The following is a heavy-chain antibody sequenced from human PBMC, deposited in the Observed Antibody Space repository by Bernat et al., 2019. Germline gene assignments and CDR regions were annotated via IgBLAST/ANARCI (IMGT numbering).Heavy chain of an antibody. CDR3: ASETWVVTAIQVLGWYFDY. V-gene: IGHV4-61*02. CDR2: IYTSGST. J-gene: IGHJ4*02. CDR1: GGSISSGSYY. D-gene: IGHD2-21*02. Sequence: QVQLQESGPGLVKPSQTLSLTCTVSGGSISSGSYYWSWIRQPAGKGLEWIGRIYTSGSTNYNPSLKSRVTISVDTSKNQFSLKLSSVTAADTAVYYCASETWVVTAIQVLGWYFDYWGQGTLVTVSS.